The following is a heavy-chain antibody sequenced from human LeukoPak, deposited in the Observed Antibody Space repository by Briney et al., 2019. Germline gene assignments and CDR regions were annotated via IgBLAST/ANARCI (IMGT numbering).Heavy chain of an antibody. J-gene: IGHJ4*02. CDR2: IYTSGST. CDR1: GGSISSGSYY. V-gene: IGHV4-61*02. Sequence: SETLSLTCTVSGGSISSGSYYWSWIRQPAGKGLEWIGRIYTSGSTNYNPSLKSRVTISVDTSKNQFSMKLSSVTAADTAVYYCARANDFWSGSDYWGQGTLVTVSS. CDR3: ARANDFWSGSDY. D-gene: IGHD3-3*01.